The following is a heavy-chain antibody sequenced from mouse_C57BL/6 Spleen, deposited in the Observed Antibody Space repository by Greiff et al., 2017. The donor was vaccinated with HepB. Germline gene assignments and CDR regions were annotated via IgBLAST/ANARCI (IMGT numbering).Heavy chain of an antibody. CDR1: GYAFSSSW. D-gene: IGHD1-1*01. V-gene: IGHV1-82*01. CDR3: ARRPYYGSTYYAMDY. J-gene: IGHJ4*01. Sequence: QVQLQQSGPELVKPGASVKISCKASGYAFSSSWMNWVKQRPGKGLEWIGRIYPGEGDTNYNGKFKGKATLTADKSSSTAYMQLSSLTSEDSAVYCCARRPYYGSTYYAMDYWGQGTSVTVSS. CDR2: IYPGEGDT.